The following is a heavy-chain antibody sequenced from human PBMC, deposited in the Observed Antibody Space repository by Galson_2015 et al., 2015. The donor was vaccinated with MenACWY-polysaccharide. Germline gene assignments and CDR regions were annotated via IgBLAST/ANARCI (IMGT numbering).Heavy chain of an antibody. V-gene: IGHV3-23*01. Sequence: SLRLSCAASGFTFNNYAVSWVRQAPGKGLEWVSTISGSGDSTYYADSVKGRFTIARDNSKNSLYLQMNSLRAEDTALYYCAKPYSTSGVWFSFDSWGQGSLVPVSS. CDR1: GFTFNNYA. J-gene: IGHJ4*02. CDR3: AKPYSTSGVWFSFDS. D-gene: IGHD2-8*01. CDR2: ISGSGDST.